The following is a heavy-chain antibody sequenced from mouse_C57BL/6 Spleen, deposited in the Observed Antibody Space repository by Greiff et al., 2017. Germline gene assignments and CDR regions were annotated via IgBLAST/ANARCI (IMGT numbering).Heavy chain of an antibody. V-gene: IGHV5-6*01. CDR2: ISSGGSYT. D-gene: IGHD2-4*01. Sequence: EVHLVESGGDLVKPGGSLKLSCAASGFTFSSYGMSWVRQTPDKRLEWVATISSGGSYTYYPDSVKGRFTISRDNAKNTLYLQMSSLKSEDTAMYYCARYDYDGDWYFDVWGTGTTVTVSS. CDR1: GFTFSSYG. CDR3: ARYDYDGDWYFDV. J-gene: IGHJ1*03.